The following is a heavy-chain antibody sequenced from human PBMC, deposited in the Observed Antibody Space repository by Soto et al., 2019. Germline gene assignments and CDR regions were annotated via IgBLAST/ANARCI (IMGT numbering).Heavy chain of an antibody. J-gene: IGHJ4*02. CDR2: IYHSGST. CDR1: GYSISSGYY. CDR3: AREVSGYDSSGHDY. Sequence: NPSETLSLTCAVSGYSISSGYYWGWIRQPPGKGLEWIGSIYHSGSTYYNPSLKSRVTISVDTSKNQFSLKLSSVTAADMAVYYCAREVSGYDSSGHDYWGQGTLVTVSS. V-gene: IGHV4-38-2*02. D-gene: IGHD3-22*01.